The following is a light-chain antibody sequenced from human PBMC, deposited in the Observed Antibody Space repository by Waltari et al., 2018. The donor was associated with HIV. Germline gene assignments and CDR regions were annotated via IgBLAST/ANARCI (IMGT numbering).Light chain of an antibody. V-gene: IGLV2-11*02. CDR1: SSDVGAYNY. CDR2: DVN. CDR3: CSYADTYFVL. J-gene: IGLJ2*01. Sequence: QSALTQPRSVSGSPGKPVAIPCTGTSSDVGAYNYVSWCHHRPNNGPKLLIYDVNKRPSGVPDRFSGSKSGNTASLTISGLQAEDEADYYCCSYADTYFVLFGGRTKLTVL.